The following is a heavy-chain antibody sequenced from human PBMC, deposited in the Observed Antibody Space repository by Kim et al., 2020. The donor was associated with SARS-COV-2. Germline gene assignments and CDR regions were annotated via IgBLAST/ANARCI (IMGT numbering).Heavy chain of an antibody. V-gene: IGHV4-4*07. CDR3: ASALGH. J-gene: IGHJ4*02. Sequence: YTSGRTHYNPSLQSRVTMSLDMSKNQFSLKLSSVTAADTAVYYCASALGHWGQGTLVTVSS. CDR2: YTSGRT. D-gene: IGHD3-16*02.